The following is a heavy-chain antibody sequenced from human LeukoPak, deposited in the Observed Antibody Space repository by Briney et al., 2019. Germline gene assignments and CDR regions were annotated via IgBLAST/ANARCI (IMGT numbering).Heavy chain of an antibody. V-gene: IGHV3-53*01. CDR1: GITVNNNY. D-gene: IGHD2-21*01. CDR2: IDSGGST. J-gene: IGHJ4*02. CDR3: ARGVPYWY. Sequence: GGSLRLSCAASGITVNNNYMNWVRQAPGKGLEWVSIIDSGGSTYYADSVKGRFTISRDNSKNTLYLQMNSLRGEDTAVYYRARGVPYWYWGQGALVTVSS.